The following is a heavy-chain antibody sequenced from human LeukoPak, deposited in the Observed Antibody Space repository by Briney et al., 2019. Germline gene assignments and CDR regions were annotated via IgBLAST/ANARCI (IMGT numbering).Heavy chain of an antibody. Sequence: GASVKVSGKASGYTFTGYYMHWVRQAPGQGLEWMGWINPNSGGTNYAQKFQGRVTMTRDTSISTAYMELSRLRSDDTAVYYCAKAKWLAHDAFDIWGQGTMVTVSS. CDR3: AKAKWLAHDAFDI. D-gene: IGHD6-19*01. J-gene: IGHJ3*02. V-gene: IGHV1-2*02. CDR2: INPNSGGT. CDR1: GYTFTGYY.